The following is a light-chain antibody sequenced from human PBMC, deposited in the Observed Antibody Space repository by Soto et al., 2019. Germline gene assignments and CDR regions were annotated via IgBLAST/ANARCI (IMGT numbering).Light chain of an antibody. CDR1: QSVSSY. CDR2: DAS. CDR3: QQRSNWPS. J-gene: IGKJ5*01. V-gene: IGKV3-11*01. Sequence: IVLTQSPATLSLSPGERATLSCRASQSVSSYLAWYQHKPGQAPRLLIYDASNRATGIPARFSGSGSGTDFPLTHSSLEPEDFALYYCQQRSNWPSFGQGTRLEIK.